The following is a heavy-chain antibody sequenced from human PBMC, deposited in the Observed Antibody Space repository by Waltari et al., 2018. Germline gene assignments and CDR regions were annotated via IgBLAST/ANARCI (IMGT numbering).Heavy chain of an antibody. J-gene: IGHJ5*02. CDR1: GFPCIHSN. CDR3: AREQGTSGRAGWFDP. V-gene: IGHV3-30*03. D-gene: IGHD2-8*01. CDR2: LSMIDGSQ. Sequence: QVQLVESGGGVVRPGGSVGPSCAASGFPCIHSNLPWVRQAPGKGLEWVAALSMIDGSQYYAYSVKGRFTISRDNSKNTLYLRMNSLRIEDAAVYYCAREQGTSGRAGWFDPWGQGAPVTVSS.